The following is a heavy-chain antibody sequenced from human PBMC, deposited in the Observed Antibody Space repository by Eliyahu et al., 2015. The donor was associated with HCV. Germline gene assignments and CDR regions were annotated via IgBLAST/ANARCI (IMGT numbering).Heavy chain of an antibody. CDR3: AHRVPINTVRVFDY. V-gene: IGHV2-5*02. CDR2: IYYDDDK. J-gene: IGHJ4*02. Sequence: QITLKESGPTLVIPTQTLTLTCTFSGFSLSTHGEAVGWFRQPPGKALEWLALIYYDDDKRYNPSLKTRLTITRGTSKNQVVLTMTNMDPVDTATFYCAHRVPINTVRVFDYWGQGTLVTVSS. CDR1: GFSLSTHGEA. D-gene: IGHD3-10*01.